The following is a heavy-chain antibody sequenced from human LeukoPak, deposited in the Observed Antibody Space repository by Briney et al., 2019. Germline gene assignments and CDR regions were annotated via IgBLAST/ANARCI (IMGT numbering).Heavy chain of an antibody. CDR3: ARGQMATIQYFDY. CDR2: IYHSGST. V-gene: IGHV4-4*02. D-gene: IGHD5-24*01. J-gene: IGHJ4*02. CDR1: GGSISSSNW. Sequence: SETLSLTCAVPGGSISSSNWWSWVRQPPGKGLEWIGEIYHSGSTNYNPSLKSRVTISVDKSKNQFSLKLSSVTAADTAVYYCARGQMATIQYFDYWGQGTLVTVSS.